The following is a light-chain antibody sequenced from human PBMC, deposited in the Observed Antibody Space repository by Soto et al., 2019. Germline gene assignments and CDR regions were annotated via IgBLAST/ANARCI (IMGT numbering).Light chain of an antibody. Sequence: DILMTQSPSSLSASVGDRVTITCRASQSISSYLNWYQQKPGKAPKLLIYAASSLQSGVPSRFSGSGSGTDFTLTISSLQPEDFATYYCQQSYSSIAFGPGTKVDIK. V-gene: IGKV1-39*01. CDR2: AAS. J-gene: IGKJ3*01. CDR1: QSISSY. CDR3: QQSYSSIA.